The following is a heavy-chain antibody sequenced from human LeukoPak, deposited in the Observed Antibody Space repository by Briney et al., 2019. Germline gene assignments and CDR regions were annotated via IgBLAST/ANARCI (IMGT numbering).Heavy chain of an antibody. CDR2: ISWNSGSI. J-gene: IGHJ6*02. D-gene: IGHD6-19*01. V-gene: IGHV3-9*01. CDR1: GFTFDDYA. CDR3: AKDSVAGSLPTYYYYYGMDV. Sequence: PGRSLRLSCAASGFTFDDYAMHWVRQAPGKGLEWVSGISWNSGSIGYADSVKGRFTISRDNAKNSLYLQMNSLRAEDTALYYCAKDSVAGSLPTYYYYYGMDVWGQGTTVTVSS.